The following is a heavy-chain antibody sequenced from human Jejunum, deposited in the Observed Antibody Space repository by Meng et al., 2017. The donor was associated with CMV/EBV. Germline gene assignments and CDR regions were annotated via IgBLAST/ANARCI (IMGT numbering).Heavy chain of an antibody. CDR3: ATTVHPVAYLNYFDP. CDR1: GDSITRYY. CDR2: LYYSETA. V-gene: IGHV4-59*01. J-gene: IGHJ5*02. D-gene: IGHD4-17*01. Sequence: SGDSITRYYGSWIRQPPGKGLEWIGYLYYSETAYYSHSLRGRVIISADTAKNDFSLSLTSVTAADTAVYFCATTVHPVAYLNYFDPWGQGTLVTVSS.